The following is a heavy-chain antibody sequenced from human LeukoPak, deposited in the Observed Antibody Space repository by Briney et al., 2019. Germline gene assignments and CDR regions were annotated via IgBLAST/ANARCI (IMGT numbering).Heavy chain of an antibody. CDR1: GGSISSYY. J-gene: IGHJ6*03. Sequence: PSETLSLTCTVSGGSISSYYWSWIPQPPGKGLEWIGYIYTSGSTNYNPSLKSRVTISVDTSKNQFSLKLSSVTAADTAVYYCARHGYHYDSSGYLSYYYYYYMDVWGKGTTVTVSS. D-gene: IGHD3-22*01. CDR3: ARHGYHYDSSGYLSYYYYYYMDV. V-gene: IGHV4-4*09. CDR2: IYTSGST.